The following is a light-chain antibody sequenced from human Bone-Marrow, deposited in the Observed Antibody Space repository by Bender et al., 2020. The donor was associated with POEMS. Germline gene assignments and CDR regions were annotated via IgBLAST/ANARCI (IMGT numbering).Light chain of an antibody. CDR1: SIDVES. CDR3: QVWDSGTEHRV. V-gene: IGLV3-21*04. CDR2: DDR. Sequence: SYALTQPPSVSVAPGKTATITCGGDSIDVESVNWYKQEPGLAPILVIFDDRDRPSGIPDRISGSTSGNTATLTISRVEVGDEAVYYCQVWDSGTEHRVFGGVTKLTVL. J-gene: IGLJ3*02.